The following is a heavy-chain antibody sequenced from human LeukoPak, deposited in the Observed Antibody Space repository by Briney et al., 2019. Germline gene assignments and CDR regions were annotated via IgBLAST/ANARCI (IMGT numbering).Heavy chain of an antibody. CDR3: ARKRYGNWFDP. CDR2: IYYSGST. D-gene: IGHD4-17*01. Sequence: SETLSLTCAVYGGSFSGYYWSWIRQPPGKGLEWIGSIYYSGSTYYNPSLKSRVTISVDTSKNQFSLKLSSVTAADTAVYYCARKRYGNWFDPWGQGTLVTVSS. CDR1: GGSFSGYY. J-gene: IGHJ5*02. V-gene: IGHV4-34*01.